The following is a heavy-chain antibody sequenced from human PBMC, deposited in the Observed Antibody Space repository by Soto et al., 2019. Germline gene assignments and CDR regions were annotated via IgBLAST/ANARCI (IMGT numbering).Heavy chain of an antibody. CDR3: ARDRRWLPRGPNNWLDL. D-gene: IGHD5-12*01. V-gene: IGHV4-30-4*01. Sequence: PSETLSLTCTVSGGSINSGDYYWTWFRQPPGKGLEWIGYIYYDGNSQHNPSLKSRVTMSIDTSKNQFSLNLSSVTAADTAVYYCARDRRWLPRGPNNWLDLWGQGTQVTFSS. CDR2: IYYDGNS. CDR1: GGSINSGDYY. J-gene: IGHJ5*02.